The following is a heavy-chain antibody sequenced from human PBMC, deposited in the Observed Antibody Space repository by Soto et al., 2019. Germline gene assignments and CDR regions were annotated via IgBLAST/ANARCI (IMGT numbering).Heavy chain of an antibody. CDR2: VGWNGGDI. J-gene: IGHJ6*02. D-gene: IGHD2-2*01. CDR1: GFTLDDYT. V-gene: IGHV3-9*01. CDR3: AKDRAVVVPVSTSYFHYYGLDV. Sequence: PGGSLRLSGAASGFTLDDYTMHWVRQAPGKGLEWVSGVGWNGGDIVYADSVKGRFTVSRDNTKNSLYLEVNSLRAGDTAIYYCAKDRAVVVPVSTSYFHYYGLDVWGQGTTVTVSS.